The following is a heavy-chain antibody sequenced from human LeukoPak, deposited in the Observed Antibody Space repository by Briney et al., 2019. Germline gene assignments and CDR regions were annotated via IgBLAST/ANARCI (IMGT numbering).Heavy chain of an antibody. D-gene: IGHD1-26*01. V-gene: IGHV1-24*01. Sequence: ASVKVSCRVSGSTLTELSMHWVRQAPGKGLQWMGGFDPEDGETIYARKFQGRVTMTEDTSTEIAYMELSSLRSEDTAVYYCATTYSGQLALDYWGQGTLVTVSS. CDR3: ATTYSGQLALDY. CDR1: GSTLTELS. J-gene: IGHJ4*02. CDR2: FDPEDGET.